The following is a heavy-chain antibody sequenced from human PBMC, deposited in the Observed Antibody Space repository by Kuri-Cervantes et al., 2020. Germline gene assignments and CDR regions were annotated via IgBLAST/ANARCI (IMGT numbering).Heavy chain of an antibody. V-gene: IGHV3-21*01. CDR1: GFTFSSYS. Sequence: GESLKISCAASGFTFSSYSINWVRQAPGKGLEWVSSISSSSSYIYYADSVKGRFTISRDNSKNTLYLQMNSLRAEDTAVYYCARERRDCSSTSCPQIPAYYYYYYGMDVWGQGTTVTVSS. CDR2: ISSSSSYI. CDR3: ARERRDCSSTSCPQIPAYYYYYYGMDV. D-gene: IGHD2-2*01. J-gene: IGHJ6*02.